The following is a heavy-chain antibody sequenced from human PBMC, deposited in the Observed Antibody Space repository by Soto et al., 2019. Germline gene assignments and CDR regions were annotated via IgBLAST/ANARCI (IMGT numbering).Heavy chain of an antibody. CDR3: ATTYYDFWSGAAPYYHYMDV. D-gene: IGHD3-3*01. Sequence: ASVKVSCKASGYTFTSYDINWVRQATGQGLEWMGWMNPNSGNTGYAQKFQGRVTMTRNTSISTAYMELSSLRSEDTAVYYCATTYYDFWSGAAPYYHYMDVWGTGTTVTVSS. V-gene: IGHV1-8*01. CDR2: MNPNSGNT. CDR1: GYTFTSYD. J-gene: IGHJ6*03.